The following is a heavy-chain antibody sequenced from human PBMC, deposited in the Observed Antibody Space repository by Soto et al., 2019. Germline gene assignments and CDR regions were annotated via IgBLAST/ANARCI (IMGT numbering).Heavy chain of an antibody. CDR2: IIPIFGTA. CDR3: ASAGAVAPGGRPYFDY. J-gene: IGHJ4*02. Sequence: QVQLVQSGAEVKKPGSSVKVSCKASGGTFSSYAISWVRQAPGQGLEWMGGIIPIFGTANYAQKFQGRVTITXXEXTXXGYRGLSSRRPEDTAVHYCASAGAVAPGGRPYFDYWGQGTLVTVSS. CDR1: GGTFSSYA. V-gene: IGHV1-69*05. D-gene: IGHD7-27*01.